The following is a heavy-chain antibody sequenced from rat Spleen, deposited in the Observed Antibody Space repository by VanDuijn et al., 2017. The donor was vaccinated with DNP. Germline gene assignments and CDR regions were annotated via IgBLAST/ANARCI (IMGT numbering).Heavy chain of an antibody. CDR1: GFIFSDYY. CDR3: TRYSSGYNFFDY. Sequence: EVQLVESGGGLVQPGRSLKLSCAGSGFIFSDYYMAWVRQAPTKGLEWVAYIRYDGATTYYGDSVEGRFTISRDNAKSSLYLQMNSLRSEDMATYYCTRYSSGYNFFDYWGHGVMVTVSS. V-gene: IGHV5-22*01. CDR2: IRYDGATT. J-gene: IGHJ2*01. D-gene: IGHD4-3*01.